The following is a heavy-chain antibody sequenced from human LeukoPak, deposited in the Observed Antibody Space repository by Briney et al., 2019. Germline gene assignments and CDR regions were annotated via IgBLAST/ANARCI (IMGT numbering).Heavy chain of an antibody. V-gene: IGHV4-59*01. CDR3: VRGSYSSSWYVWFDP. CDR2: IYYSGST. Sequence: TSETPSLTCTLSVGSIRSYYWIWIRQPPGKGLEWIGYIYYSGSTNYNPSLKSRVTISVDTSKNQFSLKLSSVTATDTAVYYCVRGSYSSSWYVWFDPWGQGTLVTVSS. D-gene: IGHD6-13*01. CDR1: VGSIRSYY. J-gene: IGHJ5*02.